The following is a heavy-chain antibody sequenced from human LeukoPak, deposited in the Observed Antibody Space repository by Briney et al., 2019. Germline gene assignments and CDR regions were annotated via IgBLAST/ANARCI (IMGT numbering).Heavy chain of an antibody. J-gene: IGHJ4*02. Sequence: PGGSLRLSCAASGFTFSSYWMSWVRQAPGKGLEWVANIKQDGSEKYYVDSVKGRFTISRDNAKNSLYLQMNSLRAEDTAVYYCARDRRDGYNYWDDFDYWGQGTLVTVSS. V-gene: IGHV3-7*01. CDR3: ARDRRDGYNYWDDFDY. D-gene: IGHD5-24*01. CDR2: IKQDGSEK. CDR1: GFTFSSYW.